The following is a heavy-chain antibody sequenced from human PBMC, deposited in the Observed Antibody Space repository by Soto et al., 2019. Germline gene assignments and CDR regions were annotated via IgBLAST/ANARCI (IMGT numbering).Heavy chain of an antibody. V-gene: IGHV4-59*01. CDR1: GGSISSYY. CDR2: IYYSGST. Sequence: ASETLSLTCTVSGGSISSYYWSWIRQPPGKGLEWIGYIYYSGSTNYNPSLKSRVTISVDTSKNQFSLKLSSVTAADTAVYYCARGNDYGDYNNWFDPWGQGTLVTVSS. D-gene: IGHD4-17*01. J-gene: IGHJ5*02. CDR3: ARGNDYGDYNNWFDP.